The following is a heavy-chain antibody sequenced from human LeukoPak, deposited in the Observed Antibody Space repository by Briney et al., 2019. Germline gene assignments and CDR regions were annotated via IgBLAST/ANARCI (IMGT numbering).Heavy chain of an antibody. CDR1: GFTFSSYA. J-gene: IGHJ2*01. V-gene: IGHV3-23*01. CDR3: AKVPPSPGWWYFDL. CDR2: ITGRGAST. Sequence: GGSLRLSCAASGFTFSSYAMSWVRQAPGEGLEWVSAITGRGASTYYADSVKGRFTISRDNSKNTLYLQMNSLRAEDTAVHYCAKVPPSPGWWYFDLWGRGTLVTVSS.